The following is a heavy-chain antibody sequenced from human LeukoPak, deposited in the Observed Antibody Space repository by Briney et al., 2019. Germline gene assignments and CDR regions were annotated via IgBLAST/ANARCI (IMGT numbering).Heavy chain of an antibody. D-gene: IGHD3-10*01. CDR1: GFTFSSYA. V-gene: IGHV3-23*01. CDR2: ISGSGGST. CDR3: ARVPYGSGTYTDY. J-gene: IGHJ4*02. Sequence: GSLRLSCAASGFTFSSYAMSWVRQAPGKGLEWVSAISGSGGSTYYADSVKGRFTISRDSSKNTLYLQMNSLRAEDTAVYYCARVPYGSGTYTDYWGQGTLVTVSS.